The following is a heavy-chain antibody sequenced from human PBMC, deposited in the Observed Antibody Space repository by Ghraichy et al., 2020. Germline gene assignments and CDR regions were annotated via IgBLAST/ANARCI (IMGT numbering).Heavy chain of an antibody. D-gene: IGHD5/OR15-5a*01. CDR3: ARDKSFYEAMDV. Sequence: GGSLRLSCAGSEFSFNRNWMHWVRQAPGKGLEWVSRINTDGTVTRYADSVKGRFTISRDKAKKTLYLEMNSLRVEDTAVYYCARDKSFYEAMDVWGQGTTVAVSS. J-gene: IGHJ6*02. V-gene: IGHV3-74*01. CDR1: EFSFNRNW. CDR2: INTDGTVT.